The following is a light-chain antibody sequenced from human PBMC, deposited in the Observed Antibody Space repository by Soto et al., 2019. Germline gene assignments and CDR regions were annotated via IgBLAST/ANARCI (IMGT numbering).Light chain of an antibody. V-gene: IGLV1-44*01. CDR3: AAWDDSLNGRVV. J-gene: IGLJ2*01. CDR2: SNN. CDR1: SSNIGNNS. Sequence: QSVLTQPPSASGTPGQRVTISCSGSSSNIGNNSVNWYQQLPGTAPKLLIYSNNQRPSGVPDRFSGSKSGTSASLAISGLQSEDEAHYYCAAWDDSLNGRVVFGGGTKLTVL.